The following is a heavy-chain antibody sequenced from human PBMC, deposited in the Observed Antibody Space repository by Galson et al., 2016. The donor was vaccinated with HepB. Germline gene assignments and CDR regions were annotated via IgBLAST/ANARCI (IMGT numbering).Heavy chain of an antibody. CDR2: IYPGDSDT. J-gene: IGHJ4*02. CDR3: ARRALTGDFDY. CDR1: GYGFSTYW. V-gene: IGHV5-51*01. D-gene: IGHD3-9*01. Sequence: QSGAEVTKPGESLKISCKGSGYGFSTYWIAWVRQMPGKGLEWMGIIYPGDSDTRYSPSFQGQVTISADKSISTAYLQWSSLKASDTAMYYCARRALTGDFDYWGQGTLVTVSS.